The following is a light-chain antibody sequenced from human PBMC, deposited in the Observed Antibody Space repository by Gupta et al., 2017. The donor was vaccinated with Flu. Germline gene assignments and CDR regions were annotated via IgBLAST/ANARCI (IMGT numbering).Light chain of an antibody. J-gene: IGKJ2*02. V-gene: IGKV1-5*03. CDR3: QQYNKNPWT. CDR1: QDISPW. Sequence: RPTLSASVGDRVTITCRASQDISPWLAWYQQKPGKAPKLLIYRTSSLEVGVPSRFSGSRSATEFTLTISSLLPDDFATYYCQQYNKNPWTFGQGTTL. CDR2: RTS.